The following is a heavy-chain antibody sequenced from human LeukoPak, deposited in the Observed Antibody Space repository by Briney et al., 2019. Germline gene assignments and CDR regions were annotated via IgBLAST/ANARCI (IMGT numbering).Heavy chain of an antibody. CDR1: GGSISSGDYY. D-gene: IGHD5-18*01. CDR3: ARYSATRAFFDY. Sequence: SETLSLTCTVSGGSISSGDYYWSWIRQPPGKGLEWIGYIYYSGSTYYNPSLKSRVTISVDTSKNQFSLKLSSVTAADTAVYYCARYSATRAFFDYWGQGTLVTVSS. CDR2: IYYSGST. J-gene: IGHJ4*02. V-gene: IGHV4-30-4*01.